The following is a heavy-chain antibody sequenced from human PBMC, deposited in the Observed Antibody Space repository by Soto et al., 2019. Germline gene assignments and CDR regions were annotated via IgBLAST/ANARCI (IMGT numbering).Heavy chain of an antibody. J-gene: IGHJ2*01. Sequence: NPSETLSLTCTVSGGSISSGDYYWSWIRQPPGKGLEWIGYIYYSGSTYYNPSLKSRVTISVDTSKNQFSLKLSSVTAADTAVYYCARDYGDYVRYFDLWGRGTLVTVSS. CDR2: IYYSGST. V-gene: IGHV4-30-4*01. D-gene: IGHD4-17*01. CDR3: ARDYGDYVRYFDL. CDR1: GGSISSGDYY.